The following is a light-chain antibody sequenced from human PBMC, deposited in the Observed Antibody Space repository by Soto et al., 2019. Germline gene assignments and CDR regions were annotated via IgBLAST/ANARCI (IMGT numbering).Light chain of an antibody. V-gene: IGLV3-1*01. CDR3: QAWDSSTAV. CDR2: QDS. CDR1: KWGDKY. Sequence: SSELTQPPSVSVSPGQTASITCSGDKWGDKYACWYQQKPGQSPVLVIYQDSKRPSGIPERFSGSNSGNTATLTISGTQAMDEADYYCQAWDSSTAVFGTGTKLTVL. J-gene: IGLJ1*01.